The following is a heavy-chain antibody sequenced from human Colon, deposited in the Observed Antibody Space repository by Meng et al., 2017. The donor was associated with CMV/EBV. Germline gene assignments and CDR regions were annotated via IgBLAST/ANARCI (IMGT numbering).Heavy chain of an antibody. CDR3: ARGMGGLGYYFDS. D-gene: IGHD3-16*01. Sequence: QAQLVQSGDEVKKPGASVNVSCKTSGYTFSNHGITWVRQAPGQGLEWMGWISAYNGDTNYEQKFQGRVTMTTDRSTSTAYMELRSLRSDDTAVYYCARGMGGLGYYFDSWGQGTLVTVSS. CDR1: GYTFSNHG. CDR2: ISAYNGDT. J-gene: IGHJ4*02. V-gene: IGHV1-18*01.